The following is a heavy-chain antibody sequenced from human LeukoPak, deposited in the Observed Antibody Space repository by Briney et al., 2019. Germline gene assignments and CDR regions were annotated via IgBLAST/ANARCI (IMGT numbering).Heavy chain of an antibody. CDR1: GGSFSGYY. Sequence: SETLSLTCAVYGGSFSGYYWSWIRQPPGKGLEWIGEINHSGSTNYNPSLKSRVTITVDTSKNQFALRLTSLTAADTAVYYCARGDQEFDYWGQGTRVTVSS. CDR3: ARGDQEFDY. CDR2: INHSGST. J-gene: IGHJ4*02. V-gene: IGHV4-34*01.